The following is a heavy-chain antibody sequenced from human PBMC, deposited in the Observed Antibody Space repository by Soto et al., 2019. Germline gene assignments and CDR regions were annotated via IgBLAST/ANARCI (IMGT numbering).Heavy chain of an antibody. CDR2: IYNSGST. CDR1: GVSISNYY. Sequence: SETLSLTCTVSGVSISNYYWTWIRQPPGKGLEWIGYIYNSGSTNYKPSLESRVTISVDTSKSQFSLKLSSVTAADTAVYYCARARGVVVAATLYYYYMDVWGKGTTVTVSS. V-gene: IGHV4-59*12. D-gene: IGHD2-15*01. CDR3: ARARGVVVAATLYYYYMDV. J-gene: IGHJ6*03.